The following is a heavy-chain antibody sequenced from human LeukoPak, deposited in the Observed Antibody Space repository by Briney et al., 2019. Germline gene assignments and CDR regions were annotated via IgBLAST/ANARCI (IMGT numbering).Heavy chain of an antibody. CDR1: GFAFSSYA. D-gene: IGHD2-21*02. CDR3: EKDLGGSGDYRPY. Sequence: GGSLRLSCTASGFAFSSYAMSWVRQAPGVGLEWVSAIDSGGGRTWHADSVRGRFTISRDNSKNTLYLQMNSLSAEDTAVYYCEKDLGGSGDYRPYWGQGSVVTVSS. V-gene: IGHV3-23*01. J-gene: IGHJ4*02. CDR2: IDSGGGRT.